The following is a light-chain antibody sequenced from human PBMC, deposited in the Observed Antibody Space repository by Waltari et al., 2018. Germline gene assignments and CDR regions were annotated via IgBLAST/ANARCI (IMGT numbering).Light chain of an antibody. J-gene: IGLJ3*02. CDR3: QSYDSSLTGSWV. CDR1: ASNIGAGYD. V-gene: IGLV1-40*01. Sequence: QSVLTQPPSVSGAPGQRVTISCTGSASNIGAGYDVPWYQQLPGTAPKLPIYGNTNRPSGVPDRFSGSKSGTSGSLAITGLQAEDEAYYYCQSYDSSLTGSWVFGGGTKLTVL. CDR2: GNT.